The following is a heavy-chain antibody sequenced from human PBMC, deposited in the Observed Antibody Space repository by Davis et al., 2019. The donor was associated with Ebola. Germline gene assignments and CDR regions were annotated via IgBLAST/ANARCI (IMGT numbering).Heavy chain of an antibody. CDR2: ISYDGSNK. J-gene: IGHJ4*02. Sequence: GESLKISCAASGFTFSSYAMHWVRQAPGKGLEWVAVISYDGSNKYYADSVKGRFTISRDNSKNTLYLQMNSLRAEDTAVYYCARDSPGYSSGWYYFDYWGQGTLVTVSS. CDR1: GFTFSSYA. V-gene: IGHV3-30*04. CDR3: ARDSPGYSSGWYYFDY. D-gene: IGHD6-19*01.